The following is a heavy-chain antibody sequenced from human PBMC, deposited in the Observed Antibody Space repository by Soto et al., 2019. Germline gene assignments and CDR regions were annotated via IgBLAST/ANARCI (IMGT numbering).Heavy chain of an antibody. D-gene: IGHD1-1*01. J-gene: IGHJ1*01. V-gene: IGHV1-2*02. CDR1: GYTFIDFD. CDR2: INPKNGGI. CDR3: VRGQSVTSLDL. Sequence: SGKVACNSSGYTFIDFDIDWVRQVPGQGLEWVGWINPKNGGINYAQKFQGRVTMTRETSVNTSYIDLNRLNFEESAIYYCVRGQSVTSLDLWGRGTQVTVSS.